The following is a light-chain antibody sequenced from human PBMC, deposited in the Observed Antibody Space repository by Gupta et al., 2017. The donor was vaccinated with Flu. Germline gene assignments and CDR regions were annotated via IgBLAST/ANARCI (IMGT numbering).Light chain of an antibody. J-gene: IGKJ1*01. Sequence: DIQLTQSPSSLSASVGDRVTITCRASQNINKYLNWYQQRPGKAPKLLIFAVSSLHSGAPSRFSGSGSGTDFTLTISGLQPEDLATYYCQQSYSMYRTFGQGTKVEIK. CDR2: AVS. V-gene: IGKV1-39*01. CDR3: QQSYSMYRT. CDR1: QNINKY.